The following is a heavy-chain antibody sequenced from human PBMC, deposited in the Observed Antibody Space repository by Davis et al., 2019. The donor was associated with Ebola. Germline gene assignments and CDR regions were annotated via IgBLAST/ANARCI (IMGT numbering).Heavy chain of an antibody. CDR2: ISWNSGSI. D-gene: IGHD2-21*01. Sequence: PGGSLRLSCAASGFTFDDYAMHWVRQAPGKGLEWVSGISWNSGSIGYADSVKGRFTISRDNAKNSLYLQMNSLRAEDTALYYCAKDQEHILQNAFDIWGQGTMVTVSS. J-gene: IGHJ3*02. CDR3: AKDQEHILQNAFDI. CDR1: GFTFDDYA. V-gene: IGHV3-9*01.